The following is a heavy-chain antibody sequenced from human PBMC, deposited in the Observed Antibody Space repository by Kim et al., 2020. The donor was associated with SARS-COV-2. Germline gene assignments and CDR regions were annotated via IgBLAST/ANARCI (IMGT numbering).Heavy chain of an antibody. D-gene: IGHD4-17*01. J-gene: IGHJ4*02. V-gene: IGHV4-39*07. Sequence: SETLSLTCTVSGGSISSSSYYWGWIRQPPGKGLEWIGSIYYSGSTYYNPSFKSRVTISVDTSKNQFSLKLSSVTAADTAVYYCARGSTVTQPVGIDYWGQGTLVTVSS. CDR2: IYYSGST. CDR3: ARGSTVTQPVGIDY. CDR1: GGSISSSSYY.